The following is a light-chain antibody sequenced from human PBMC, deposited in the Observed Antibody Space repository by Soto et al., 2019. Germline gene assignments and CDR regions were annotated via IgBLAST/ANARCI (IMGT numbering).Light chain of an antibody. CDR3: HQTDSIPET. V-gene: IGKV1-39*01. Sequence: DIQMTQSPSCLSASVGDTVTITCRASQSISLFLNWYQQKPGKAPKLLIYAASSLQSGVPSRFTGNGSGTDFTLTICSLQPEDFATYYCHQTDSIPETFGQGTKVEIK. CDR1: QSISLF. CDR2: AAS. J-gene: IGKJ1*01.